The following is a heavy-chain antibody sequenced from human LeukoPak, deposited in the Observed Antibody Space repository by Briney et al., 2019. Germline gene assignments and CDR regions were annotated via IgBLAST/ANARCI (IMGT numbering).Heavy chain of an antibody. Sequence: GGSLRLSCAASGFTFSSYGMSWVRQAPGKGLEWVSSISSSSSYIYYADSVKGRFTISRDNAKNSLYLQMNSLRAEDTAVYYCASSSWTFFDYWGQGTLVTVSS. CDR3: ASSSWTFFDY. D-gene: IGHD6-13*01. CDR1: GFTFSSYG. J-gene: IGHJ4*02. CDR2: ISSSSSYI. V-gene: IGHV3-21*01.